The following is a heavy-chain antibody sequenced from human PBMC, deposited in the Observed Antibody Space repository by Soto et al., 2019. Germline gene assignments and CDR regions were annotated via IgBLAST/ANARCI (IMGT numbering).Heavy chain of an antibody. CDR3: VRGDVFDI. Sequence: QLQLQESGPGLVKPSETLSLICTVSGGSISGYFWSWVRQPAGKGLEWIGRIYSAGSTNYNPSLKSRVTMSVATSQNQFSLKLPSVTAADTAMYYCVRGDVFDIWGRGTMVTVSS. J-gene: IGHJ3*02. D-gene: IGHD3-16*01. CDR1: GGSISGYF. V-gene: IGHV4-4*07. CDR2: IYSAGST.